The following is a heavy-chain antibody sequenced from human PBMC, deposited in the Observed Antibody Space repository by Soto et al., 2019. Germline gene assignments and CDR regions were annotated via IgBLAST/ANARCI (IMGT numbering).Heavy chain of an antibody. CDR3: ARASYSSSPLGYYYYYGMDV. J-gene: IGHJ6*02. D-gene: IGHD6-6*01. V-gene: IGHV1-69*06. CDR1: GGTFSSYA. Sequence: GASVKVSCKASGGTFSSYAISWVRQAPGQGLEWMGGIIPIFGTANYAQKFQGRVTITADKSTSTAYMELSSLRSEDTAVYYCARASYSSSPLGYYYYYGMDVWGQGTTVTVSS. CDR2: IIPIFGTA.